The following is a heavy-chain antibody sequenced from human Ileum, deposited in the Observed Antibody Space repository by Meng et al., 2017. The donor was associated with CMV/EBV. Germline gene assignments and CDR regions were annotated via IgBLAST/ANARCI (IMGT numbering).Heavy chain of an antibody. J-gene: IGHJ4*02. D-gene: IGHD3-10*01. V-gene: IGHV1-69*01. Sequence: QFQLVQSGADVKKPGSAVRVSCKASGGTFTNYAIHWVRQAPGQGLEWMGGITPIFGTTNYAQKFHGRVTITADESTSTAYMELISLTFEDTAKYYCARVGNTLSVSYFDYWGQGTLVTVSS. CDR1: GGTFTNYA. CDR2: ITPIFGTT. CDR3: ARVGNTLSVSYFDY.